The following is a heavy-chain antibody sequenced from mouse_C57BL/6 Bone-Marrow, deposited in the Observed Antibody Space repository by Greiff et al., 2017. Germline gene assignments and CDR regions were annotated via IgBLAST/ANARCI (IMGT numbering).Heavy chain of an antibody. CDR2: IWTGGGT. J-gene: IGHJ1*03. CDR1: GFSLTSYA. V-gene: IGHV2-9-1*01. Sequence: VMLVESGPGLVAPSQSLSITCTVSGFSLTSYAISWVRQPPGKGLEWLGVIWTGGGTNYNSALKSRLSISKDNSKSQVFLKMNSLQTDDTARYYCARNSSPGGSSYWYFDVWGTGTTVTVSS. D-gene: IGHD1-1*01. CDR3: ARNSSPGGSSYWYFDV.